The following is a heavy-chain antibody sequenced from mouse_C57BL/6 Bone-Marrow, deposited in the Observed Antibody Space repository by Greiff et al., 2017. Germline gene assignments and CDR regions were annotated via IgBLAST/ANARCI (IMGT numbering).Heavy chain of an antibody. CDR2: ISPYNGGT. CDR1: GYTFTDYY. J-gene: IGHJ3*01. V-gene: IGHV1-19*01. CDR3: AREGSYYGYDGVAY. D-gene: IGHD2-2*01. Sequence: VQLQQSGPVLVKPGASVKMSCKASGYTFTDYYMNWVKQSHGKSLEWIGVISPYNGGTSYHQKLKGKATLTVDKSSSTAYLDLNSLTSEYSAVYYWAREGSYYGYDGVAYWGQGTLVTVSA.